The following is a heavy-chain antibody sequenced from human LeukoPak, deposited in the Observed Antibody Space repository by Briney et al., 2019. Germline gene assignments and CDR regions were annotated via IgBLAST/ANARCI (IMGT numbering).Heavy chain of an antibody. Sequence: QPGGSLRLSCAASGFTFSSYAMSWVRQAPGKGLEWVSAISGSGGSTCYADSVKGRFTISRDNSRSTLYLQMDSLTADDTAVYYCVTDGGDEVLDSWGQGTLVTVSS. D-gene: IGHD3-16*01. V-gene: IGHV3-23*01. CDR3: VTDGGDEVLDS. J-gene: IGHJ4*02. CDR1: GFTFSSYA. CDR2: ISGSGGST.